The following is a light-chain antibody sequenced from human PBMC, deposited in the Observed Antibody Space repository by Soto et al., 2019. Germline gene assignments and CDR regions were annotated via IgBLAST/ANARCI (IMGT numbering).Light chain of an antibody. CDR3: QQYDTFPRT. CDR2: GAS. J-gene: IGKJ1*01. CDR1: QSLSSNF. V-gene: IGKV3-20*01. Sequence: EIVLTQSPGTLSLFPGDRATLSCRASQSLSSNFLAWYQQKPGQAPRLLIYGASRRATDIPDRFSGSGSGNDFALTITRLEPADFAVYFCQQYDTFPRTFGQGTKVEIQ.